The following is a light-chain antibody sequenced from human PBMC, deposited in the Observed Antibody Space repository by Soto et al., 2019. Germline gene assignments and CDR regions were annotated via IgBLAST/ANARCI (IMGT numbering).Light chain of an antibody. J-gene: IGKJ4*01. CDR2: AAS. CDR1: QTISKF. CDR3: QLINSF. Sequence: DIQLTQSPSLLSASVGDRVTITCRASQTISKFLSWYQQKPGKAPKLLIYAASTLQDGVPSRFSGSGSGTEFTLTISSLQAVDFATYYCQLINSFFGGGTRVEI. V-gene: IGKV1-9*01.